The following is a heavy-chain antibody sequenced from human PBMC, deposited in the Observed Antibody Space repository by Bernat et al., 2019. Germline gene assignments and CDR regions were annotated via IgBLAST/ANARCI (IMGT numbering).Heavy chain of an antibody. V-gene: IGHV4-31*03. J-gene: IGHJ3*02. D-gene: IGHD4-17*01. Sequence: QVQLQESGPGLVKPSQTLSLTCTVSGGSISSGGYYWSWIRQHPGKGLEWIGYIYYSGSTYYNPSLKSRVTISVDTSKNQFSLKLSSVTAADTAVYYCARDSTSISVGDYGDYNDAFDIWGQGTMVTVSS. CDR2: IYYSGST. CDR3: ARDSTSISVGDYGDYNDAFDI. CDR1: GGSISSGGYY.